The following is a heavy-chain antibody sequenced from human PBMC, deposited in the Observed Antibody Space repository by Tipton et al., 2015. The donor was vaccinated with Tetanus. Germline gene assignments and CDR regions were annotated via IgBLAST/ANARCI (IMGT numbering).Heavy chain of an antibody. CDR1: GVSISTSDW. V-gene: IGHV4-4*02. Sequence: TLSLTCAVSGVSISTSDWWSWVRQPPGKGLEWIGEIFHDGTTNYNPSLKSRVTISVDKSKSQFSLKWTSVTAADTAVYYCARERYIHYGMDVWGQGTTVTVSS. CDR2: IFHDGTT. D-gene: IGHD1-1*01. CDR3: ARERYIHYGMDV. J-gene: IGHJ6*02.